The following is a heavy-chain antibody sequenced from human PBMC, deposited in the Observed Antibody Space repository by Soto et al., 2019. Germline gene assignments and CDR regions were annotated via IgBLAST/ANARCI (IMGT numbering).Heavy chain of an antibody. Sequence: GGSLRLSCAASGFTFSSYAMSWVRQAPGKGLEWVSAISGSGGSTYYADSVKGRFTISRDNSKNTLYLQMNSLRAEDTAVYYCAKDYYGSGSPSLGYWGQGTLVTVSS. CDR1: GFTFSSYA. D-gene: IGHD3-10*01. CDR2: ISGSGGST. V-gene: IGHV3-23*01. CDR3: AKDYYGSGSPSLGY. J-gene: IGHJ4*02.